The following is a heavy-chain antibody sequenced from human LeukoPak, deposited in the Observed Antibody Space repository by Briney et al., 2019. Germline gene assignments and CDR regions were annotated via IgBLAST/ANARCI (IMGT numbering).Heavy chain of an antibody. Sequence: GGSLRLSCAASGFSFSDYGMHWVRQAPGKGLEWVAFIRNDGSNQHYADSVKGRFSISRDNSKNTLYLQMNSLRAEDTALYYCAKFDYWGQGTLVTVSS. CDR3: AKFDY. CDR1: GFSFSDYG. CDR2: IRNDGSNQ. J-gene: IGHJ4*02. V-gene: IGHV3-30*02.